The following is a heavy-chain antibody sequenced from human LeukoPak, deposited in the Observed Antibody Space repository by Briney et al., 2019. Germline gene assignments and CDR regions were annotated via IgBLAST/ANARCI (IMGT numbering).Heavy chain of an antibody. CDR3: ARDRQCQLPHGGFDP. CDR2: IYYSGST. Sequence: PSETLSLTCTVSGGSISSYYWSWIRQPPGKGLEWIGYIYYSGSTNYNPSLKSRVTISVDTSKNQFSLKLSSVTAADTAVYYCARDRQCQLPHGGFDPWGQGTLVTVSS. J-gene: IGHJ5*02. D-gene: IGHD2-2*01. V-gene: IGHV4-59*01. CDR1: GGSISSYY.